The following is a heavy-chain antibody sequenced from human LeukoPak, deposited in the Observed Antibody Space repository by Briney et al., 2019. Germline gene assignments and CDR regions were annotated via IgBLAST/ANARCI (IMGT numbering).Heavy chain of an antibody. CDR2: IRGSGGST. CDR3: AKEQSSGYYYFDY. D-gene: IGHD3-22*01. Sequence: GGSLRLSCAGSGFTFSSYAMRWVRQAPGEGLEWVSAIRGSGGSTYYADSVKGRFTISRDNSKNTLYLQVNSLRAEDTAVYYCAKEQSSGYYYFDYWGQGTVVTVSS. CDR1: GFTFSSYA. V-gene: IGHV3-23*01. J-gene: IGHJ4*02.